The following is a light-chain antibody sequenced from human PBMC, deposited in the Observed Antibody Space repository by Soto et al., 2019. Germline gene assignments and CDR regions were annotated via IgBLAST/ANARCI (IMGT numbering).Light chain of an antibody. CDR2: GAS. Sequence: EIVLTQSPGTLSLSPGERATLSCRASQSVSSSYLAWYQQKPGQAPRLLIYGASSRATGIPDRFSGSGSGTNFTLTISRLEPEDVAVYYWQQYGRSPRTFGQGTKVEIK. CDR3: QQYGRSPRT. CDR1: QSVSSSY. V-gene: IGKV3-20*01. J-gene: IGKJ1*01.